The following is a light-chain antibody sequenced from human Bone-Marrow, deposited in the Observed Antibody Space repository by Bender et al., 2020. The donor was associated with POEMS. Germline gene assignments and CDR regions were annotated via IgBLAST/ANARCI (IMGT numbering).Light chain of an antibody. CDR3: VAWDASLNGWV. CDR1: SSDAGGYNS. CDR2: DVT. Sequence: QSVPTQPASVSGSPGQSITISCTGTSSDAGGYNSVAWYQQHPGKAPKLMIYDVTRRPSGVPDRFSGSKSGTSASLAITGLQSDDEAIYFCVAWDASLNGWVFGGGTKLTVL. V-gene: IGLV2-14*01. J-gene: IGLJ3*02.